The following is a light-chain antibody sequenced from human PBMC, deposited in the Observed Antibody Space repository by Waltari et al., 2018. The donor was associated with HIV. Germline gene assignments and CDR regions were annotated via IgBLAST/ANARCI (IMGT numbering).Light chain of an antibody. J-gene: IGLJ3*02. V-gene: IGLV1-40*01. CDR3: QSYDTRLSAWV. CDR2: DNI. Sequence: QSVLTQPPSVSGAPRQRVTISCTGGSSNIGAGSDVHWYQQLPGTAPQILIHDNINRPSGVPDRFSGSRTGTSASLDITGLQAEDEADYYCQSYDTRLSAWVFGGGTKLTVL. CDR1: SSNIGAGSD.